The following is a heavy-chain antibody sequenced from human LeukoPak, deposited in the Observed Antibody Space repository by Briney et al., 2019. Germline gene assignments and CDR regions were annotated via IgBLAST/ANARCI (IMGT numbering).Heavy chain of an antibody. CDR2: TYYRSKWYN. J-gene: IGHJ6*03. CDR3: ARDLERGGEYYYSYMYD. CDR1: RDSVSSNSAA. Sequence: SQTLSLTCAISRDSVSSNSAAWDWIRQSPLRGLEWLGRTYYRSKWYNDYAVSVKRRITINPDPSTNQFSLRLNSVTPADTAVYYCARDLERGGEYYYSYMYDWGKGPTVTVSS. D-gene: IGHD4-17*01. V-gene: IGHV6-1*01.